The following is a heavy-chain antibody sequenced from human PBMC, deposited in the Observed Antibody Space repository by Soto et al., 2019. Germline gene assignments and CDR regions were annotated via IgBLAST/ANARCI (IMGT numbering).Heavy chain of an antibody. J-gene: IGHJ4*02. V-gene: IGHV1-69*06. D-gene: IGHD3-3*01. CDR1: GGTFSSYA. CDR3: ARSITIFVVLGDCSGTFYY. CDR2: IIPIFGTA. Sequence: QVQLVQSGAEVKKPGSSVKVSCKGSGGTFSSYAISWVRQAPGQGLEWMGGIIPIFGTANYAQKFQGRVTITSDKSTSTAYLGRNSLRSEHTAVYYCARSITIFVVLGDCSGTFYYWGQGNLVTVSS.